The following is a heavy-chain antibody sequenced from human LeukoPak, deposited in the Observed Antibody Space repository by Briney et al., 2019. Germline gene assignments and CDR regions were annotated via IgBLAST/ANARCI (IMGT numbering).Heavy chain of an antibody. CDR1: GFTFSSYE. V-gene: IGHV3-48*03. CDR3: ARDVEGSLDY. D-gene: IGHD5-24*01. J-gene: IGHJ4*02. Sequence: GGSLRLSCAASGFTFSSYEMNWVRQAPGKGLEWVSYISSSGSTKYYADSVKGRFTISRDNAKNSLYLQMNSLRVDDTAVYYCARDVEGSLDYLGQGTLVAVSS. CDR2: ISSSGSTK.